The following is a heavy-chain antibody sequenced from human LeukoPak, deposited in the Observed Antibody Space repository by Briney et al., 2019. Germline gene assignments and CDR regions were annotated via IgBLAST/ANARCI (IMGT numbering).Heavy chain of an antibody. J-gene: IGHJ4*02. CDR1: GYSISSGYY. CDR2: IYHSGST. D-gene: IGHD3-9*01. V-gene: IGHV4-38-2*02. Sequence: SETLSLTCTVSGYSISSGYYWGWIRQPPGKGLEWIGSIYHSGSTYYNPSLKSRVTILVDTSKNQFSLKLSSVTAADTAVYYCASFPPLVIMGRDYWGQGTLVTVSS. CDR3: ASFPPLVIMGRDY.